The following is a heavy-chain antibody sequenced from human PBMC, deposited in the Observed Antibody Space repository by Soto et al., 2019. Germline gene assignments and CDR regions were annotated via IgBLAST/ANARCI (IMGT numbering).Heavy chain of an antibody. Sequence: EVQLVESGGGLVKPGGSLRLSCAASGFSFNNAWMNWVRQAPGKGLEWVGRIKTKTSGEATAYAAPVNGRFTISRDDSKNTLYLQMTSLKIEDTAVYSCTTGSYEGYWGQGTLVTVSS. V-gene: IGHV3-15*07. CDR2: IKTKTSGEAT. J-gene: IGHJ4*02. D-gene: IGHD1-26*01. CDR1: GFSFNNAW. CDR3: TTGSYEGY.